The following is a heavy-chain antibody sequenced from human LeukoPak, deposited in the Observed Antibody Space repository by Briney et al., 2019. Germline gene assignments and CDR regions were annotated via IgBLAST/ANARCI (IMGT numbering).Heavy chain of an antibody. V-gene: IGHV3-48*04. CDR2: ITSRSDTI. J-gene: IGHJ4*02. CDR1: GLTFSDYP. D-gene: IGHD2-8*02. Sequence: GGSLRLSCAASGLTFSDYPMNWVREPPGRGLEWVSYITSRSDTIYYSDSVKGRFSISRDNAKNSLSLQMTSLRVDDTAVYYCTRGGKYSTLDFWGQGALVTVSS. CDR3: TRGGKYSTLDF.